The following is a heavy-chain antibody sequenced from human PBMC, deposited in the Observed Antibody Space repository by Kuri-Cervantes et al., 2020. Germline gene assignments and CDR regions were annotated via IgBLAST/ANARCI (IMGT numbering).Heavy chain of an antibody. J-gene: IGHJ4*02. CDR2: ISYDGSNK. D-gene: IGHD3-22*01. CDR1: GFTFSSYG. V-gene: IGHV3-30*03. CDR3: ARDYGTRYYYDSSGIDY. Sequence: GGSLRLSCAASGFTFSSYGMHWVRQAPGKGLEWVAVISYDGSNKYYADSVKGRFTISRDNSKNTLYLQMNSLRAEDTAVYYCARDYGTRYYYDSSGIDYWGQGTLVTVSS.